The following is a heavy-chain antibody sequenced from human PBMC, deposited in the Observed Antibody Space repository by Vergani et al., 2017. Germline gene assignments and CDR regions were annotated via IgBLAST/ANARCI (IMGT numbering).Heavy chain of an antibody. J-gene: IGHJ4*02. D-gene: IGHD6-19*01. CDR2: ISSSSSYI. Sequence: EVQLVESGGGLVQPGGSLRLSCAASGFTVSSNYMSWVRQAPGKGLEWVSSISSSSSYIYYADSVKGRFTISRDNAKNSLYLQMNSLRAEDTAVYYCARGEQWLVPMGYFDYWGQGTLVTVSS. V-gene: IGHV3-21*01. CDR1: GFTVSSNY. CDR3: ARGEQWLVPMGYFDY.